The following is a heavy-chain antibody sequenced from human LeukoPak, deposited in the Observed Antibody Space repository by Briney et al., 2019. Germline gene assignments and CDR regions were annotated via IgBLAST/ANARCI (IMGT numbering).Heavy chain of an antibody. CDR1: SGSISSYDW. Sequence: PSETLSLTCTVSSGSISSYDWWNWVRQPPGKGLEWIGEIFHSGSTNYNPSLKSRVTISVDTSKNQFSLKLNSVTAADTAMYFCAGYMDIGAFAIWGQGTMVTVSS. D-gene: IGHD2-2*03. V-gene: IGHV4-4*02. CDR2: IFHSGST. J-gene: IGHJ3*02. CDR3: AGYMDIGAFAI.